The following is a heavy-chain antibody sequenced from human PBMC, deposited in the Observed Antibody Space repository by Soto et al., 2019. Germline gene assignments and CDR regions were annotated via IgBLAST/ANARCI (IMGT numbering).Heavy chain of an antibody. D-gene: IGHD3-10*01. CDR2: INPSGGST. V-gene: IGHV1-46*01. Sequence: GASVKVSCKASGYTFTSYYMHWVRQAPGQGLEWMGIINPSGGSTSYAQKFQGRVTMTRDTSTSTVYMELSSLRSEDTAVYYRARGWGTMVRADAFDIWGQGTMVTVSS. J-gene: IGHJ3*02. CDR1: GYTFTSYY. CDR3: ARGWGTMVRADAFDI.